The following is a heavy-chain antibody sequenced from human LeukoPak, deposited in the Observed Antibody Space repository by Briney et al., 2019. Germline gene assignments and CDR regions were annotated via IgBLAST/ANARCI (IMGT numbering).Heavy chain of an antibody. J-gene: IGHJ4*02. Sequence: GGSLRLSCAGPGFPLSSYEMNWLRQTPGKGLEWVSHIDSSGITIYYGDSVKGRFTISRDNAKNSIYLQMDSLRVEDAAIYYCARDSVGDLLDYWGQGTPVTVSS. CDR2: IDSSGITI. CDR1: GFPLSSYE. CDR3: ARDSVGDLLDY. V-gene: IGHV3-48*03. D-gene: IGHD4-17*01.